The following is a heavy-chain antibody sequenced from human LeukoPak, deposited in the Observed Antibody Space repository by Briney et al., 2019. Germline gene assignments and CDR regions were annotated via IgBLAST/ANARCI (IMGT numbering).Heavy chain of an antibody. CDR1: GNSICSGDYY. D-gene: IGHD3-22*01. Sequence: SETLSLTCTVSGNSICSGDYYWSWIRQPAGKGLEWIGRIYTSGSTNYNPSLKSRVTISGDTSKNQFSLRLSSVTAADTAVYYCARASYSYDISGWVPFDYWGQGTLVTVSS. J-gene: IGHJ4*02. CDR3: ARASYSYDISGWVPFDY. CDR2: IYTSGST. V-gene: IGHV4-61*02.